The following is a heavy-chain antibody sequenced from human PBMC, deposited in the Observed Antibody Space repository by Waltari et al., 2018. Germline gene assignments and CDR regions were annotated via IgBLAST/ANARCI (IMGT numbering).Heavy chain of an antibody. CDR2: IYYSGST. D-gene: IGHD3-22*01. CDR3: ARLPYYYDSSGYAY. J-gene: IGHJ4*02. Sequence: QVQLQESGPGLVKPSETLSLTCTVSGGSISSYYWSWIRQPPGKGLEWIGYIYYSGSTNYNPSLKSRVTISVDTSKNQFSLKLSSVTAADTAVYYCARLPYYYDSSGYAYWGQGTLVTVSS. CDR1: GGSISSYY. V-gene: IGHV4-59*01.